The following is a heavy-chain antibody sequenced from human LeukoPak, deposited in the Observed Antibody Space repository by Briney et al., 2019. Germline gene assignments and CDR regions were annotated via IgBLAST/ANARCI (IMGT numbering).Heavy chain of an antibody. J-gene: IGHJ4*02. D-gene: IGHD3-22*01. CDR1: GFTFSDYY. Sequence: GGSLRLSCAASGFTFSDYYMSWIRQAPGKGLEWVSSISSSSSYIYYADSVKGRFTISRDNAKNSLYLQMNSLRAEDTAVYYCARSIYYDSSGYDYWGQGTLVTVSS. V-gene: IGHV3-11*06. CDR2: ISSSSSYI. CDR3: ARSIYYDSSGYDY.